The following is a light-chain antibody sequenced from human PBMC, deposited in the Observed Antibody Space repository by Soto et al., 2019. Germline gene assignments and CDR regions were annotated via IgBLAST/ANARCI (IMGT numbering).Light chain of an antibody. J-gene: IGLJ1*01. CDR3: AAGDDSLSAFYV. V-gene: IGLV1-47*01. CDR2: RNN. CDR1: SSNIGSNY. Sequence: QSVLTQPPSASGTPGQRVTISCSGSSSNIGSNYVYWYQQLPGTAPKLLIYRNNQRPSGVPDRFSGSKSGTSASLAISGLRSEDEADYYCAAGDDSLSAFYVCGTGTKVTVL.